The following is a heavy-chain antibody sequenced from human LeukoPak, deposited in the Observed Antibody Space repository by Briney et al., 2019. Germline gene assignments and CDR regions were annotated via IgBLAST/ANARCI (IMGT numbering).Heavy chain of an antibody. CDR2: IYYDGST. CDR3: ARGYNWNYVGY. CDR1: GGSITSYY. V-gene: IGHV4-59*01. Sequence: SETLSLTCTVSGGSITSYYWNWIRQPPGKGLEWIGYIYYDGSTNYNPSLKSRVTMSVDTSRNQFPLNLTSVSAADTAVYYCARGYNWNYVGYWGQGILVTVSS. D-gene: IGHD1-7*01. J-gene: IGHJ4*02.